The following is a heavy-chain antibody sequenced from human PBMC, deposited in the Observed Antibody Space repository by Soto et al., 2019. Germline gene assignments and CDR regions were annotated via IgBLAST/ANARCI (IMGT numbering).Heavy chain of an antibody. J-gene: IGHJ4*02. CDR2: ISGSADST. Sequence: EVQLSESGGKSVQPGGSLRLSSASCGFAFRSYAMTWVRKAPGKGLEWVSLISGSADSTFYADSVKGRFTISRDNSKNTLYLELNNLRAEDTATYYCARVYSSNWYLGYYFAYWGQGTLVTVSS. CDR1: GFAFRSYA. CDR3: ARVYSSNWYLGYYFAY. D-gene: IGHD6-13*01. V-gene: IGHV3-23*01.